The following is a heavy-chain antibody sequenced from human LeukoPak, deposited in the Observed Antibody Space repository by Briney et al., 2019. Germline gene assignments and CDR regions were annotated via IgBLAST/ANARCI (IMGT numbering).Heavy chain of an antibody. D-gene: IGHD4-17*01. Sequence: GGSLRLSCAASGFTFSGSAMHWVRQASGKGLEWVGRIRSKANSYATAYAASVKGRFTISRDDSKNTAYLQMNSLKTEDTAVYYCTVLPGYGDYNYYYYYMDVWGKGTTVTVSS. CDR2: IRSKANSYAT. CDR1: GFTFSGSA. J-gene: IGHJ6*03. CDR3: TVLPGYGDYNYYYYYMDV. V-gene: IGHV3-73*01.